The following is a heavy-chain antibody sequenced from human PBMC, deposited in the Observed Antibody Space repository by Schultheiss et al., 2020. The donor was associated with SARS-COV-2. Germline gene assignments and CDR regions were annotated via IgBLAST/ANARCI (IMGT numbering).Heavy chain of an antibody. CDR2: IKSKTDGGTT. CDR3: TTRDDYGDKYYYYYGMDV. CDR1: GFTFSSYS. V-gene: IGHV3-15*01. D-gene: IGHD4-17*01. Sequence: GESLKISCAASGFTFSSYSMHWVRQAPGKGLEWVGRIKSKTDGGTTDYAAPVKGRFTISRDDSKNTLYLQMNSLKTEDTAVYYCTTRDDYGDKYYYYYGMDVWGQGTTVTVSS. J-gene: IGHJ6*02.